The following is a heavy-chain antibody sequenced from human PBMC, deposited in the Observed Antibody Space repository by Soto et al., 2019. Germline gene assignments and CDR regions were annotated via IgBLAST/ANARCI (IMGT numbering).Heavy chain of an antibody. CDR1: GGTFSSYA. J-gene: IGHJ5*02. Sequence: GASVKVSCKASGGTFSSYAISWVRQAPGQGLEWMGGIIPIFGTANYAQKFQGRVTITADESTSTAYMELSSLRSEGTTVYYCARDSVRGYSYGSTYNWFEPWGQGTLVTVSS. CDR2: IIPIFGTA. V-gene: IGHV1-69*13. CDR3: ARDSVRGYSYGSTYNWFEP. D-gene: IGHD5-18*01.